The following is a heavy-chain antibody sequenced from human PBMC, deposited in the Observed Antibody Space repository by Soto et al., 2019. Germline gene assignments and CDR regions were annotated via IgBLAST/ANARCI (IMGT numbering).Heavy chain of an antibody. Sequence: SETLSLTCTVSGGSISSGGYYWSWIRQHPGKGLEWIGYIYYSGSTYYNPSLKSRVTMSVDTSKNQFSLKLSSVTAADTAVYYCARDGRVVAATPEGASAFDIWGQGTMVTVSS. CDR3: ARDGRVVAATPEGASAFDI. CDR1: GGSISSGGYY. CDR2: IYYSGST. J-gene: IGHJ3*02. D-gene: IGHD2-15*01. V-gene: IGHV4-31*03.